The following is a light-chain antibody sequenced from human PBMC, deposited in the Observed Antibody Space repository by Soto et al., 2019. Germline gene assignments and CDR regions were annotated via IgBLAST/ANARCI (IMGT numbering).Light chain of an antibody. CDR2: EVS. J-gene: IGLJ1*01. CDR3: SSYKYDTVIPFV. V-gene: IGLV2-14*01. CDR1: SSDIGDYNF. Sequence: QSVLTRPASVSGSPGQSISISCTGTSSDIGDYNFVSWYQHHPGKAPKVIIYEVSNRPSGVSHRFAGSKSGNTASLTISGLQTEDEADYYCSSYKYDTVIPFVFGSGTKVTVL.